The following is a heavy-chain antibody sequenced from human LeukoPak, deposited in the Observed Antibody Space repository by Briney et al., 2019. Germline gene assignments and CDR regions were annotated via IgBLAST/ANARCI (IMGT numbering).Heavy chain of an antibody. V-gene: IGHV4-39*01. D-gene: IGHD4-17*01. J-gene: IGHJ4*02. CDR3: ARVGGSGYGDYFDY. CDR1: GGSISSSSYY. Sequence: PSETLSLTCTVSGGSISSSSYYWGWIRQPPGKGLEWIGSIYYSGSTYYNPSLKSRVTISVDTSKNQFSLKLSSVTAADTAVYYCARVGGSGYGDYFDYWGQGTLVTVSS. CDR2: IYYSGST.